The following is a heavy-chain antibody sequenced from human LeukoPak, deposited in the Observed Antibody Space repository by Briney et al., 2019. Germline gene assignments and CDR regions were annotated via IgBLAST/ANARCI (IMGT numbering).Heavy chain of an antibody. Sequence: PSQTLSLTCAVSGGSISSGGYSWSWLRQPPGKGLEWIGYIYHSGSTYYNPSLKSRVTMSVDRSKNQFSLKLSSVTAADTAVYYCARETQSYYIDYWGQGTLVTVSS. CDR3: ARETQSYYIDY. D-gene: IGHD3-10*01. J-gene: IGHJ4*02. V-gene: IGHV4-30-2*01. CDR2: IYHSGST. CDR1: GGSISSGGYS.